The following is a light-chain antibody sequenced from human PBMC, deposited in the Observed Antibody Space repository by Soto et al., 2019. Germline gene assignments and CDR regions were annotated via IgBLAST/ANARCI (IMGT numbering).Light chain of an antibody. V-gene: IGLV1-40*02. J-gene: IGLJ1*01. CDR3: QSYDSNMSGYV. Sequence: QSLMTQPPSVSGAPGYWVTISCPGSSSQFGAGFDVHWYQQLPGTAPKLLIYANSNRPSGVPDRFSGSKSGTSASLAITGLQVEDEADYYCQSYDSNMSGYVFGTGTKVTVL. CDR1: SSQFGAGFD. CDR2: ANS.